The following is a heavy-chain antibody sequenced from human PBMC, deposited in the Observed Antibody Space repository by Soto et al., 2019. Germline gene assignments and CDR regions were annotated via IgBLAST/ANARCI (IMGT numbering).Heavy chain of an antibody. CDR1: GFTFGDYA. CDR2: IRSKAYGGTT. D-gene: IGHD3-10*01. J-gene: IGHJ3*02. CDR3: TREKWGGSGSYNRWTVGAFDI. Sequence: GGSLRLSCTASGFTFGDYAMSWFRQAPGKGLEWVGFIRSKAYGGTTEYAASVKGRFTLPREDSKSIAYLQMNSLKTEDTAVYYCTREKWGGSGSYNRWTVGAFDIWGQGTMVTVSS. V-gene: IGHV3-49*03.